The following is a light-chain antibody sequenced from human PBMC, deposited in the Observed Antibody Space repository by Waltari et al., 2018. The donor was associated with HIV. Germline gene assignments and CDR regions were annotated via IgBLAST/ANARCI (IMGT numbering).Light chain of an antibody. J-gene: IGLJ2*01. CDR3: SSYAGSNNLV. CDR1: SSHGGGSNH. CDR2: EVS. V-gene: IGLV2-8*01. Sequence: QSALTHPHSASGSPGQSVTTSCTGISSHGGGSNHVSWYQQHPGKAPKLMIYEVSKRPSGVPDRFSGSKSGNTASLTVSGLQAEDEADYYCSSYAGSNNLVFGGGTKLTVL.